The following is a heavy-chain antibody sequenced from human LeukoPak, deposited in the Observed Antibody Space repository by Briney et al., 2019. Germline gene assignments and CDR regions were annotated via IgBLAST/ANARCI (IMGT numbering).Heavy chain of an antibody. V-gene: IGHV4-59*08. Sequence: PSETLSLTCTVSGGSLSSYYWSWIRQPPGKGLEYIGYIYYSGSTNYNPSLTSRVTISVDTSKNQFSLKLSSVTAADTAVYYCARALYDSSGPPIDLDYWGQGTLVTVSS. CDR2: IYYSGST. CDR3: ARALYDSSGPPIDLDY. D-gene: IGHD3-22*01. CDR1: GGSLSSYY. J-gene: IGHJ4*02.